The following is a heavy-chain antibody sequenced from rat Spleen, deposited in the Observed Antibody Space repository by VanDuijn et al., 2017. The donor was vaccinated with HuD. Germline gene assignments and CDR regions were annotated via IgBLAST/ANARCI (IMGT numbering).Heavy chain of an antibody. Sequence: EVQLVESGGGLVQPGKSLKLSCVASGFTFSNYGMAWVRQAPTKGLEWVASITNSAGSTYYRDSVKGRFTISRDNAKTTLYLQMDSLRSEDTATYYCTRGYMYSLDYWGQGVMVTVSS. J-gene: IGHJ2*01. D-gene: IGHD2-3*01. CDR2: ITNSAGST. V-gene: IGHV5S13*01. CDR1: GFTFSNYG. CDR3: TRGYMYSLDY.